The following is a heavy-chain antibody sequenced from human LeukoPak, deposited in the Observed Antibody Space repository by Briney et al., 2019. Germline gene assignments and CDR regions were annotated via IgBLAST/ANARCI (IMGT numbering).Heavy chain of an antibody. Sequence: GGSLRLSCAASGFTFSSYEMNWVRQAPGKGLEWVSYISSSGSTIYYADSVEGRFTISRDNAKNSLYLQMNSLRAEDTAVYYCARDLYYYDSSGYLFDYWGQGTLVTVSS. V-gene: IGHV3-48*03. CDR1: GFTFSSYE. CDR2: ISSSGSTI. D-gene: IGHD3-22*01. J-gene: IGHJ4*02. CDR3: ARDLYYYDSSGYLFDY.